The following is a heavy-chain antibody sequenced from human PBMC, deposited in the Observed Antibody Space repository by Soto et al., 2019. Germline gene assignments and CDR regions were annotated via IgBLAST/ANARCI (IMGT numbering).Heavy chain of an antibody. CDR1: GFTFSSYS. J-gene: IGHJ5*02. V-gene: IGHV3-21*01. Sequence: EVQLVESGGGLVKPGGSLRLSCAASGFTFSSYSMNWVRQAPGKGLEWVSSISSSSSYIYYADSVKGRFTIARDNAKNSLYLQMNSLRAEDTAVYYCARDQNQRDYYGSGLKGWFDPWGQGTLVTVSS. CDR3: ARDQNQRDYYGSGLKGWFDP. CDR2: ISSSSSYI. D-gene: IGHD3-10*01.